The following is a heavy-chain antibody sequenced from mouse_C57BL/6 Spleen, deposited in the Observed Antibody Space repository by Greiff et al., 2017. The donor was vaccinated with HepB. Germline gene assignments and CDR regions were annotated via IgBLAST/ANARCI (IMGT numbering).Heavy chain of an antibody. Sequence: EVMLVESGGGLVKPGGSLKLSCAASGFTFSSYAMSWVRQTPEKRLEWVATISDGGSYTYYPDNVKGRFTISRDNAKNNLYLQMSHLKSEDTAMYYCASWGGSYPFAYWGQGTLVTVSA. CDR2: ISDGGSYT. V-gene: IGHV5-4*03. CDR3: ASWGGSYPFAY. J-gene: IGHJ3*01. CDR1: GFTFSSYA. D-gene: IGHD1-1*02.